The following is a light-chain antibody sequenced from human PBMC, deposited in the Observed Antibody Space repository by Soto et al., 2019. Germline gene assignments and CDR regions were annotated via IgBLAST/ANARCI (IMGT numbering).Light chain of an antibody. Sequence: DIQMTQSPSTLSASVGDRVTITCRASQSISSWLAWYQQKPGKAPKLLIYAASTLQSGVPSRFSGSGSGTDFTLTISRLQPEDVETYYCQKYNSDPWTFGQGTKVDIK. CDR3: QKYNSDPWT. CDR1: QSISSW. J-gene: IGKJ1*01. CDR2: AAS. V-gene: IGKV1-27*01.